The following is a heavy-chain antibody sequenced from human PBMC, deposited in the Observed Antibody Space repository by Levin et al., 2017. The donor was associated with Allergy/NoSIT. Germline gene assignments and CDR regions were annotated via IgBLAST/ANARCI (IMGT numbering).Heavy chain of an antibody. V-gene: IGHV4-31*03. CDR1: GGSISSGASY. CDR3: ARGHYYFYYYMDL. CDR2: IYYTGST. Sequence: SETLSLTCTVSGGSISSGASYWSWIRQPPGKGLDWTGYIYYTGSTYYNPSLKSRVTISVDTSNNQFSLKLSSVTAADTAMYYCARGHYYFYYYMDLSRKGTTVTVSS. J-gene: IGHJ6*03.